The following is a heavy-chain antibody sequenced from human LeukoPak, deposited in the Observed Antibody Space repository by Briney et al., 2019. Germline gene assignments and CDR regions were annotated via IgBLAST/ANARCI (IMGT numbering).Heavy chain of an antibody. J-gene: IGHJ6*03. CDR2: INHSGST. V-gene: IGHV4-4*02. CDR3: ASEVYYYYMDV. Sequence: GTLRLSCAASGFTFSSYGMSWVRQPPGKGLEWIGEINHSGSTNYNPSLKSRVTISVDTSKNQFSLKLSSVTAADTAVYYCASEVYYYYMDVWGKGTTVTISS. CDR1: GFTFSSYG.